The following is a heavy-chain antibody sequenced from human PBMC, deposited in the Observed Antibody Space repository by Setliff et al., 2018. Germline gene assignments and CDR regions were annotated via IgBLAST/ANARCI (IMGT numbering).Heavy chain of an antibody. D-gene: IGHD2-8*01. Sequence: ASVKVSCKASSHILTSYGLSWVRQAPGQGLEWMGWISPYNGHTNYEQRFQGRVTMTTDTSTTTASLELRALRSDDTAVYYCLRLVRYCTKIACQATSGDEVWGLGTLVTVSS. V-gene: IGHV1-18*01. CDR3: LRLVRYCTKIACQATSGDEV. CDR1: SHILTSYG. J-gene: IGHJ4*02. CDR2: ISPYNGHT.